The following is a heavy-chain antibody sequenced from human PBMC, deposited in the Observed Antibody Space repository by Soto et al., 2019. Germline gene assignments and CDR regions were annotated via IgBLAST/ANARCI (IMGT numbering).Heavy chain of an antibody. D-gene: IGHD3-9*01. V-gene: IGHV1-69*01. CDR2: IIPIFGSP. J-gene: IGHJ2*01. CDR1: GGTFSRYA. Sequence: VQLVQSGAEVKKPGSSVKVSCKASGGTFSRYAISWVRQAPGQGLEWMGGIIPIFGSPYYVHKFQGRVTITADESTSTAYMDLSSLTSEDTAVYYCAGSGYDVLTGHHKGGYWYLDLWGCGTQVTVSS. CDR3: AGSGYDVLTGHHKGGYWYLDL.